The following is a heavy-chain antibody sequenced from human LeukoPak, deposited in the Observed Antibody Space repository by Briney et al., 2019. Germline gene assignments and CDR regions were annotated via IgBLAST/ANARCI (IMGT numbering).Heavy chain of an antibody. V-gene: IGHV3-9*01. CDR2: ISWNSGSI. J-gene: IGHJ4*02. CDR1: GFTFDDYA. Sequence: GGSLRLSCAASGFTFDDYAMHWVRQAPGKGLEWVSGISWNSGSIGYADSVKGRFTISRDNAKNSLYLQMNSLRAEDTALYYCAKGVRTVTGLDYWGQGTLVTVSS. CDR3: AKGVRTVTGLDY. D-gene: IGHD4-17*01.